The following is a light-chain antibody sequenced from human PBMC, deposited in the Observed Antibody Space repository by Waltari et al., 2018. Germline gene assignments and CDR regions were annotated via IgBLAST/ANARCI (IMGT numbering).Light chain of an antibody. J-gene: IGLJ1*01. CDR3: CSFSGTYYV. CDR1: SSDVGSYNS. Sequence: QSALTQPRSVSGTPGQSVTISCTGTSSDVGSYNSVSWYQQHPGKAPKLMIYDVTKRPSGVPDRFSGSKSGNTASLTISGLQAEDEADYHCCSFSGTYYVFGTGTEVTVL. CDR2: DVT. V-gene: IGLV2-11*01.